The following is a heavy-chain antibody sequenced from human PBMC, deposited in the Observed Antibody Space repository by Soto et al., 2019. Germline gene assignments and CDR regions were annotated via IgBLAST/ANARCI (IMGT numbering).Heavy chain of an antibody. CDR3: ARDNWNYVRGFDI. V-gene: IGHV1-3*01. Sequence: ASVKVSCKASGYTFTHYAIQWVRQAPGQRLEWMGWINAASANTKCSQKFQGRVTITRDTSATTVYMELSSLRSEDTAVYYCARDNWNYVRGFDIWGQGTMVTVSS. CDR2: INAASANT. J-gene: IGHJ3*02. CDR1: GYTFTHYA. D-gene: IGHD1-7*01.